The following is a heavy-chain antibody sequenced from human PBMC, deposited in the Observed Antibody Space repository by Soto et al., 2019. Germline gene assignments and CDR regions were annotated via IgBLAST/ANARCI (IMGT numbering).Heavy chain of an antibody. V-gene: IGHV1-69*06. Sequence: QVQLVQSGAEVKKPGSSVKVSCKASGGTFSSYAISWVRQAPGQGLEWMGGIIPIFGSANYAQDFQGRVTITADRSTSTVYMELSSLRSEDTAVYYCAREVVTTIPGYQYFDYWGQGTLVTVSS. J-gene: IGHJ4*02. CDR3: AREVVTTIPGYQYFDY. CDR1: GGTFSSYA. CDR2: IIPIFGSA. D-gene: IGHD2-21*02.